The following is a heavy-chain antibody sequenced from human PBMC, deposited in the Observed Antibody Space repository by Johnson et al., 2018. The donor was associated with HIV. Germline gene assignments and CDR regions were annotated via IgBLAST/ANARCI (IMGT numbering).Heavy chain of an antibody. Sequence: QMQLVESGGGVVQPGRSLRLSCAASGFTFSSYAMHWVRQAPGKGLEWVAFIRYDGSNKYYADSVKGRFTISRDNSKNTLYLQMNSLRAEDTAVYYCAKDGGGYGDYAYDAFDIWGQGTMVTVSS. CDR3: AKDGGGYGDYAYDAFDI. V-gene: IGHV3-30*02. CDR1: GFTFSSYA. J-gene: IGHJ3*02. D-gene: IGHD4-17*01. CDR2: IRYDGSNK.